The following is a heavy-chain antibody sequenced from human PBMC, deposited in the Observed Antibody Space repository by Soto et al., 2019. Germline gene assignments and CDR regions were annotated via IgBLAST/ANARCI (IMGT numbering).Heavy chain of an antibody. CDR1: GFTFDDYA. V-gene: IGHV3-9*01. CDR2: ISWNGASI. J-gene: IGHJ4*02. Sequence: DVHLVESAGGLVQPGRSLRLSCAASGFTFDDYAIHWVRQAPGMGLEWVAGISWNGASIGYAASVKGRFTISRDNAKNSLHLQMTSLRSEDTALYYCANLPLYGSGFDCWGQGTLVTVSS. CDR3: ANLPLYGSGFDC. D-gene: IGHD3-10*01.